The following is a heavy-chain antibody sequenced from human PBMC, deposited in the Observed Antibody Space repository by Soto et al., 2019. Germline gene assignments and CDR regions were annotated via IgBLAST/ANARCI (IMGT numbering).Heavy chain of an antibody. V-gene: IGHV1-24*01. CDR2: FDPEDGET. Sequence: ASVKVSCKVSGYTLTELSMHWVRQAPGKGLEWMGGFDPEDGETIYAQKFQGRVTMTEDTSTDTAYMELSSLRFEDTAVYYCATVYYDSSGYLAEYFQHWGQGTLVTVSS. J-gene: IGHJ1*01. CDR1: GYTLTELS. CDR3: ATVYYDSSGYLAEYFQH. D-gene: IGHD3-22*01.